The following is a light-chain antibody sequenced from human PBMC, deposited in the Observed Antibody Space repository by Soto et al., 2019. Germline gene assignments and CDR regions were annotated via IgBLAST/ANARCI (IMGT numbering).Light chain of an antibody. CDR1: QSITSW. J-gene: IGKJ1*01. V-gene: IGKV1-5*01. Sequence: DIQMTQSPSSLSVSVGDRVTITCRASQSITSWLPWDQQKPGKAPKLLIYEASILESGVPSRFSGSGAGTEFTLTISSLQPDDFAMYYCQHYNSYSGAFGQGTKVDIK. CDR2: EAS. CDR3: QHYNSYSGA.